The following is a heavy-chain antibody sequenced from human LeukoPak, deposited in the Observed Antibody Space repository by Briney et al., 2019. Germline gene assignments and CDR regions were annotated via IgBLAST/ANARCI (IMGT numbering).Heavy chain of an antibody. CDR2: ISYDGSNK. V-gene: IGHV3-30-3*01. D-gene: IGHD3-22*01. CDR3: AREIAMMVPPGGY. Sequence: GGSLRLSCAASGFTFSSYAMHWVRQAPGKGLEWVAVISYDGSNKYYADSVKGRFTISRDNSKNTLYLQMNSLRAEDTAVYYCAREIAMMVPPGGYWGQGTLVTVSS. CDR1: GFTFSSYA. J-gene: IGHJ4*02.